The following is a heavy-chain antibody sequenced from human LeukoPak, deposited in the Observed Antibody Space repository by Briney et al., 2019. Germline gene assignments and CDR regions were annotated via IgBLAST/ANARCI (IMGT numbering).Heavy chain of an antibody. CDR1: GFTFSSYS. CDR2: ISSSSSYI. D-gene: IGHD3-22*01. Sequence: GGSLRLSCAASGFTFSSYSMNWVRQAPGKGLEWVSSISSSSSYIYYADSVKGRFTISRDNAKNSLYLQMNSLRAEDTAVYYCARDSPVEKYYYDSSGYYYDNAFDIWGQGTMVTVSS. CDR3: ARDSPVEKYYYDSSGYYYDNAFDI. V-gene: IGHV3-21*01. J-gene: IGHJ3*02.